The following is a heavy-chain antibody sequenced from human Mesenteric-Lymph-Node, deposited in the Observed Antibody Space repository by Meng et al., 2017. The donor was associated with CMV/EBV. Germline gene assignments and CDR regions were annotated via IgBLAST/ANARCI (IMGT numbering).Heavy chain of an antibody. J-gene: IGHJ5*02. CDR2: IYYSGST. CDR1: GGSISSSSYY. V-gene: IGHV4-39*07. Sequence: GSLRLSCTVSGGSISSSSYYWGWIRQPPGKGLEWIGSIYYSGSTYYNPSLKSRVTISVDTSKNQFSLKLSSVTAADTAVYYCARDYSARRITMVRGWFDPWGQGTLVTVSS. D-gene: IGHD3-10*01. CDR3: ARDYSARRITMVRGWFDP.